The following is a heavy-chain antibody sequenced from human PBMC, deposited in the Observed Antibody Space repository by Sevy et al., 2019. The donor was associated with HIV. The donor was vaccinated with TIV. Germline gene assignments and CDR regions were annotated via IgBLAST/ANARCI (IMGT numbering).Heavy chain of an antibody. CDR3: TRGKGDPAIFDY. V-gene: IGHV3-49*04. Sequence: GGSLRLSCTASGFTFRDYAMNWVRQAPGKGLEWVAFLKSKASGGKLHHAASVQGRFTISRDDSKNIVYLQMNDLKTEDTAVYYCTRGKGDPAIFDYWGQGALVTVSS. J-gene: IGHJ4*02. CDR2: LKSKASGGKL. D-gene: IGHD3-16*01. CDR1: GFTFRDYA.